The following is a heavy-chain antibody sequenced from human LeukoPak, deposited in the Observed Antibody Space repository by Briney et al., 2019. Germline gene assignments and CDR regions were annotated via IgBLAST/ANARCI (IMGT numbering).Heavy chain of an antibody. D-gene: IGHD6-13*01. J-gene: IGHJ4*02. V-gene: IGHV4-39*01. CDR2: IHYTGST. CDR3: AREEASAGDY. CDR1: GGSITSSSHF. Sequence: PSETLSLTCTVSGGSITSSSHFWAWIRQPPGKGLEWIASIHYTGSTFHSPSLQSRVTISVDTSKNQFSLNLRSVTATDTAVYYCAREEASAGDYWGQGTLVTVSS.